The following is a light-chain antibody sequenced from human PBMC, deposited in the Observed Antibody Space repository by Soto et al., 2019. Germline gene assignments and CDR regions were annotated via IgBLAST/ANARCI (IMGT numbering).Light chain of an antibody. CDR1: QDINNY. V-gene: IGKV1-39*01. J-gene: IGKJ3*01. CDR3: QQSYNGPFT. Sequence: DIQMTQSPSSLSASVGDRVTITCQASQDINNYLNWYQQKPGKAPKLLIYSASTLQTGVPSRFSGSGSGTDFTLTISSLQPEDFATYYCQQSYNGPFTFGPGTKVDIK. CDR2: SAS.